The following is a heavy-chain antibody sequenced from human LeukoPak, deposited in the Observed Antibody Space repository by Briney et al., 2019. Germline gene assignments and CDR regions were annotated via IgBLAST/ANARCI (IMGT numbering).Heavy chain of an antibody. J-gene: IGHJ3*02. CDR3: ARDRKSKDYAFDI. D-gene: IGHD3/OR15-3a*01. V-gene: IGHV3-30*04. CDR1: GFTFSSYA. CDR2: ISYDGSNK. Sequence: PGGSLRLSCAASGFTFSSYAMSWVRQAPGKGLEWVAVISYDGSNKYYADSVKGRFTISRDNSKNTLYLQMNSLRAEDTAVYYCARDRKSKDYAFDIWGQGTMVTVSS.